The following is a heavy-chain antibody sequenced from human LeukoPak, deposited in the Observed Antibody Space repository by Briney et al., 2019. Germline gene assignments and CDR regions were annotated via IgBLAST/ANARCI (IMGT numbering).Heavy chain of an antibody. CDR3: AKLIAAAGDY. CDR2: ISGSSNT. J-gene: IGHJ4*02. D-gene: IGHD6-13*01. V-gene: IGHV3-23*01. Sequence: GGSLRLSCAASGFTFSTYAMSWVRQAPGKGLEWVSAISGSSNTYYADSVKGRFTISRDNSQNTLYLQMNSLRAEDTSVYYCAKLIAAAGDYWGQGTLVTVSS. CDR1: GFTFSTYA.